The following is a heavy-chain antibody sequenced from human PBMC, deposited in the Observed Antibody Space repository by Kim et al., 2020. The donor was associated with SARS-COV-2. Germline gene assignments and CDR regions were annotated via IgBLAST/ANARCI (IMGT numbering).Heavy chain of an antibody. V-gene: IGHV1-18*01. CDR3: ASSGYSGSYYADY. J-gene: IGHJ4*02. Sequence: YAQKLQGRVTMTTDTSTSTAYMELRSLRSDDTAVYYCASSGYSGSYYADYWGQGTLVTVSS. D-gene: IGHD1-26*01.